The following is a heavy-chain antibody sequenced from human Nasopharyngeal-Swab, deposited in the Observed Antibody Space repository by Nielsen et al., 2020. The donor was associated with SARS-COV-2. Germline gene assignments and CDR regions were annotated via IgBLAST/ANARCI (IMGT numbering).Heavy chain of an antibody. V-gene: IGHV3-73*01. Sequence: GGSLRLSCAASGLGFSASPIIWARQASGKGLEWVGRIRNKVNSYATTYGVSVKGRFTISRDDSKNTAYLQMNSLKTEDTAVYFCARINPASGSYYDAIDIWGQGTMVTVSS. CDR1: GLGFSASP. CDR2: IRNKVNSYAT. D-gene: IGHD1-26*01. CDR3: ARINPASGSYYDAIDI. J-gene: IGHJ3*02.